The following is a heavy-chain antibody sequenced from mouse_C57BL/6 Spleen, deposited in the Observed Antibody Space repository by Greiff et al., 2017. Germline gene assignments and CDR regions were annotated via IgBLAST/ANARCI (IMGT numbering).Heavy chain of an antibody. CDR3: AIGTTVVASYYFGY. CDR2: IHPSDSDT. J-gene: IGHJ2*01. CDR1: GYTFTSYW. V-gene: IGHV1-74*01. D-gene: IGHD1-1*01. Sequence: QVQLQQPGAELVKPGASVKVSCKASGYTFTSYWMHWVKQRPGQGLEWIGRIHPSDSDTNYNQKFKGKATLTVDKSSSTAYMQLSSLTSEDSAVYYCAIGTTVVASYYFGYWGQGTTLTVSS.